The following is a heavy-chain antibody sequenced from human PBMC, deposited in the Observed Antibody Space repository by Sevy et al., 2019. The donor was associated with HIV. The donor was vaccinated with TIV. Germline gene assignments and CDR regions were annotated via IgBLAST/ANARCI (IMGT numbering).Heavy chain of an antibody. Sequence: GGSLRLSCAASGFTFSSYGMHWVRQAPGKGLEWVAVISYDGSNKYYTDSVKGRFTISRDNSKNTLYLQINSLRAEDTAVYYCAKDLYYDSSGYYPSETDYWGQGTLVTVSS. CDR3: AKDLYYDSSGYYPSETDY. V-gene: IGHV3-30*18. J-gene: IGHJ4*02. D-gene: IGHD3-22*01. CDR1: GFTFSSYG. CDR2: ISYDGSNK.